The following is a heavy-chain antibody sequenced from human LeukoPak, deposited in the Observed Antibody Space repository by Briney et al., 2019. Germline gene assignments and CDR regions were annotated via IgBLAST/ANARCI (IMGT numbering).Heavy chain of an antibody. CDR3: VRHQSGQYYYYMDV. V-gene: IGHV5-51*01. Sequence: GESLKISCKGSGYSFTTNWIGWVRQMPGKGLEWMGIIYPGDSDTRYSPSFRGQVTISADKSISTAYLQWSSLKASDTAMYYCVRHQSGQYYYYMDVWGKGTTVTVSS. J-gene: IGHJ6*03. CDR1: GYSFTTNW. CDR2: IYPGDSDT.